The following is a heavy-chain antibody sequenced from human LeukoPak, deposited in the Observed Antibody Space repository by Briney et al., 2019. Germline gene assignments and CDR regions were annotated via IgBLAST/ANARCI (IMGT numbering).Heavy chain of an antibody. CDR3: ARRGGSGSYLRRNENWFDP. D-gene: IGHD3-10*01. CDR2: INHSGST. Sequence: SETLSLTCAVYGGSFGGYYWSWIRQPPGKGLEWIGEINHSGSTNYNPSLKSRVTISVDTSKNQFSLKLSSVTAADTAVYYCARRGGSGSYLRRNENWFDPWGQGTLVTVSS. J-gene: IGHJ5*02. V-gene: IGHV4-34*01. CDR1: GGSFGGYY.